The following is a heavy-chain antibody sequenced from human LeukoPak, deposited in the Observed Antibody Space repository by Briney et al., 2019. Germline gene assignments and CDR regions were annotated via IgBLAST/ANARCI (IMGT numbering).Heavy chain of an antibody. CDR3: ARDVREAYSYYGMDV. D-gene: IGHD3-16*01. CDR2: INAGNGNT. Sequence: ASVKVSCKASGYTFTSYAMHWVRQAPGQRLEWMGWINAGNGNTKYSQKFQGRVTITRDTSASTAYMELSSLRSEDTAVYYCARDVREAYSYYGMDVWGQGTTVTVSS. CDR1: GYTFTSYA. V-gene: IGHV1-3*01. J-gene: IGHJ6*02.